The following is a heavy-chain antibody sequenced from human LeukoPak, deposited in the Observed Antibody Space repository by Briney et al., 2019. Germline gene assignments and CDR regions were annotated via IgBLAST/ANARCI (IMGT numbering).Heavy chain of an antibody. V-gene: IGHV1-2*02. J-gene: IGHJ4*02. CDR2: INPNSGGT. D-gene: IGHD2-8*01. CDR1: GYTFTGYY. Sequence: ASVKVSCKASGYTFTGYYMHWVRQAPGQGLEWMGWINPNSGGTNYAQKFQGRVTMTRDTSISTAYVELRRLTSDDTAVYYCARDGGGLVPVPNEWGQGALVTVSS. CDR3: ARDGGGLVPVPNE.